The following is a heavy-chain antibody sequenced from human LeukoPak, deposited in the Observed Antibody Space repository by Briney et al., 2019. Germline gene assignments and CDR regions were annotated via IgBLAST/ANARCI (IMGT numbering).Heavy chain of an antibody. Sequence: GGSLRLSCAASGFTFSSYAMHWVRQAPGKGLEWVAVISYDGSNKYYADSVKGRFTTSRDNSKNTLYLQMNSLRAEDTAVYYCARDRDGYNSKSLDYWGQGTLVTVSS. CDR3: ARDRDGYNSKSLDY. D-gene: IGHD5-24*01. J-gene: IGHJ4*02. CDR1: GFTFSSYA. CDR2: ISYDGSNK. V-gene: IGHV3-30-3*01.